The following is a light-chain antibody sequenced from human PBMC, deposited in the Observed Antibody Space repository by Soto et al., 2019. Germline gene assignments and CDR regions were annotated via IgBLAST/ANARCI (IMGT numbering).Light chain of an antibody. V-gene: IGLV2-23*01. J-gene: IGLJ1*01. CDR2: EGT. CDR1: SSDIGSYNL. CDR3: CSYAGSRHYV. Sequence: QSVLTQPASVSGSPGQSITISCTGTSSDIGSYNLVSWYQQHPGKAPKFMIYEGTKRPSGGSNRFSGSKSGNTASLTISGLQAEDEADYYCCSYAGSRHYVFGTGTKLTVL.